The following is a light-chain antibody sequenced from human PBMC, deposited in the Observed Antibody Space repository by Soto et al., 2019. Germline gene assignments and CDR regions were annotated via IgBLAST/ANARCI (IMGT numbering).Light chain of an antibody. CDR3: SSYACSNNLDV. J-gene: IGLJ1*01. CDR1: SSDVGGYNY. CDR2: EVN. Sequence: QSALTQPPSASGSPGQSVTISCTGTSSDVGGYNYVSWYQHHPGKAPKLLIYEVNKRPSGVPDRFSGSKFGNTASLTVSGLQAEDYSDYYCSSYACSNNLDVFRSGT. V-gene: IGLV2-8*01.